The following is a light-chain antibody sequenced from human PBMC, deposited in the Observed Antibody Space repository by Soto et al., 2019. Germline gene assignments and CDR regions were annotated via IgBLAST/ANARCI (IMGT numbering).Light chain of an antibody. CDR3: QQDNNWPPWT. V-gene: IGKV3-15*01. Sequence: EIVMTQSAATLSVSPGERATLSCRASQSVSSNLAWYQQKPGQAPRLLIYGASTRSTGIPARFSGSGSGTEFTLTISSLQSEDFAVYYCQQDNNWPPWTFGQGTKVEIK. J-gene: IGKJ1*01. CDR2: GAS. CDR1: QSVSSN.